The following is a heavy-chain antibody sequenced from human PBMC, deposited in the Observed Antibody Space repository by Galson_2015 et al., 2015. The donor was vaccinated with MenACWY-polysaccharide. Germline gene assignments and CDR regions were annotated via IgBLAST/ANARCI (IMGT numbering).Heavy chain of an antibody. CDR2: ISSSSGTI. CDR3: ARDDGRWELPLDY. V-gene: IGHV3-48*04. CDR1: GFTFSSNR. D-gene: IGHD1-26*01. Sequence: SLRLSCAASGFTFSSNRMNWVRQAPGKGLEWVSYISSSSGTIYYADPVKGRFTISRDNAQNSLFLQMNSLRAEDTAMYYCARDDGRWELPLDYWGQGTLVTVSS. J-gene: IGHJ4*02.